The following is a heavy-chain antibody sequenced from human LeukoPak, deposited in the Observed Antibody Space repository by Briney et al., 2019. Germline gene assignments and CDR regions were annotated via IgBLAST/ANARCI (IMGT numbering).Heavy chain of an antibody. CDR1: GFTFSSYA. D-gene: IGHD2-21*01. J-gene: IGHJ4*02. CDR2: ISGSGGST. Sequence: GGSLRLSCAASGFTFSSYAMSWVRQAPGKGLEWDSVISGSGGSTSYADSVKGRFTISRDNSKNTLYLQMNSLRVEDTAVYYCAKDRALVRSAYFDYWGQGTLVIVSS. V-gene: IGHV3-23*01. CDR3: AKDRALVRSAYFDY.